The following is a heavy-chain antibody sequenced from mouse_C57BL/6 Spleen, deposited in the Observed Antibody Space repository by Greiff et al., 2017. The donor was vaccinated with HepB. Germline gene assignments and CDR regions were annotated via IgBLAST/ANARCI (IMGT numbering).Heavy chain of an antibody. J-gene: IGHJ2*01. Sequence: VQLQQSGAELVRPGASVTLSCTASGYTFTDYEMHWVKQTPVHGLEWIGAIDPETGGTAYNQKFKGKAILTADKSSSTAYMELRSLTSEDSAVYYCTREGLWGNFYFDYGGQGTTLTVSS. CDR2: IDPETGGT. V-gene: IGHV1-15*01. CDR3: TREGLWGNFYFDY. D-gene: IGHD1-1*02. CDR1: GYTFTDYE.